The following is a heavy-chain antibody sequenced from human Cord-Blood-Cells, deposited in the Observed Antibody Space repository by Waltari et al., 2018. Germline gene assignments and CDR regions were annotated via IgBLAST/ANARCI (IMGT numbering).Heavy chain of an antibody. V-gene: IGHV3-21*01. Sequence: EVQLVESGGGLVKPGGSLRLSCAASGFTFSSYSMNWVRQAPGKGLGWVSSISSSSSYIYYADSVKGRFTISRDHAKNSLYLQMNSLRAEDTAVYYCALNWNDAFDIWGQGTMVTVSS. D-gene: IGHD1-20*01. CDR1: GFTFSSYS. J-gene: IGHJ3*02. CDR3: ALNWNDAFDI. CDR2: ISSSSSYI.